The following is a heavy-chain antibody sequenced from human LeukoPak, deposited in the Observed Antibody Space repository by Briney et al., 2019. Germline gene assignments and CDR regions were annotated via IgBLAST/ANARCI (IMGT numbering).Heavy chain of an antibody. V-gene: IGHV3-43D*03. CDR3: AKDRQLWSRDYYYGMDV. D-gene: IGHD5-18*01. J-gene: IGHJ6*02. Sequence: QSGGSLRLSCAASGFTFDDYAMHWVRQAPGKGLEWVSLISWDGGSTYYADSVKGRFTISRDNSKNSLYLQMNSLRAEDTALYYCAKDRQLWSRDYYYGMDVWGQGTTVTVSS. CDR2: ISWDGGST. CDR1: GFTFDDYA.